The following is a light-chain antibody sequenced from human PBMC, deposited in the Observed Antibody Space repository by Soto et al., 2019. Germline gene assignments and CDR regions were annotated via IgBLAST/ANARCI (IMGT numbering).Light chain of an antibody. CDR1: SSDVGGYNY. Sequence: SGLTQPASVSGSPGQSITISCTGTSSDVGGYNYVSWYQQHPGKAPKLMIYDVSNRPSGVSNRFSGSKSGNTASLTISGLQAEDEADYYCSSYTTSSTYVFGTGTKVTV. CDR3: SSYTTSSTYV. J-gene: IGLJ1*01. CDR2: DVS. V-gene: IGLV2-14*01.